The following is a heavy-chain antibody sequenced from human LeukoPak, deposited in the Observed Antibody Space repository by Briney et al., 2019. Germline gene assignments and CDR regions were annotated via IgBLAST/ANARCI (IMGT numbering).Heavy chain of an antibody. V-gene: IGHV1-18*01. Sequence: ASVKVSCKASGYTFTSYGISWMRQAPGQGLEWMGWISAYNGNTNYAQKLQGRVTMTTDTSTSTAYMELRSLRSDDTAVYYCARDKDTAMVYYYYYGMDVWGQGTTVTVSS. D-gene: IGHD5-18*01. CDR1: GYTFTSYG. CDR3: ARDKDTAMVYYYYYGMDV. J-gene: IGHJ6*02. CDR2: ISAYNGNT.